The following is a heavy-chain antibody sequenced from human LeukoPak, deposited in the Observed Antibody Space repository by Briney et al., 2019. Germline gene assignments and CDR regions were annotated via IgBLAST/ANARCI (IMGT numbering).Heavy chain of an antibody. D-gene: IGHD3-10*01. CDR1: GFTFSSNY. J-gene: IGHJ5*02. Sequence: GGSLRLSCAASGFTFSSNYMSWVRQAPGKGLEWVSVIYSGGSTYYADSVKGRFTISRDNSKNTLYLQMNSLRAEDTAVYYCARSCYGSGSYCNWFDPWGQGTLVTVSS. CDR2: IYSGGST. CDR3: ARSCYGSGSYCNWFDP. V-gene: IGHV3-53*01.